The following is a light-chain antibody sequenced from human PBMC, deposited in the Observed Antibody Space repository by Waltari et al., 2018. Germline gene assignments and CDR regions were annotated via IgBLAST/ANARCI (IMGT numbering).Light chain of an antibody. Sequence: QSALTQPASVSGSPGQTITISCTGTSSDVGTYNLVSWYQQHPGKAPTLMIYEDIKRPSGVSHRFSGSKSGNTASLTISGLQAEDEADYYCCSYAPTNSYVFGTGT. CDR1: SSDVGTYNL. J-gene: IGLJ1*01. V-gene: IGLV2-23*01. CDR3: CSYAPTNSYV. CDR2: EDI.